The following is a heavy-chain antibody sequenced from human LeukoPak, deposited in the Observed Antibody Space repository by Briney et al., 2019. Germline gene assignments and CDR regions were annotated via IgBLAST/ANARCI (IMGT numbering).Heavy chain of an antibody. CDR2: ISPDGSSA. D-gene: IGHD5/OR15-5a*01. Sequence: PGGSLRLSCAASGFTFSSYWMHWVRQTPGKGLVWVSRISPDGSSAFSADSVSGRFTISRDNAKNTLYLQMNSLRADDTAVYYCARVSVCSRCHFDHWGQGTLVTVSS. CDR3: ARVSVCSRCHFDH. J-gene: IGHJ4*02. V-gene: IGHV3-74*01. CDR1: GFTFSSYW.